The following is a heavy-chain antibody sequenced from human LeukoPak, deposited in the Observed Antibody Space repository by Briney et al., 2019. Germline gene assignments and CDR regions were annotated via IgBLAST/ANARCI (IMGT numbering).Heavy chain of an antibody. CDR1: GFTFSSYW. D-gene: IGHD6-13*01. CDR2: INRDGSNT. Sequence: GGSLRLSCAASGFTFSSYWMHWVRQAPGKGLVWVSRINRDGSNTDYADSVRGRFTISRDNAKNTLYLQLNSLRAEDTAVYYCARDSETAASDLWGRGTLVTVSS. CDR3: ARDSETAASDL. J-gene: IGHJ4*02. V-gene: IGHV3-74*01.